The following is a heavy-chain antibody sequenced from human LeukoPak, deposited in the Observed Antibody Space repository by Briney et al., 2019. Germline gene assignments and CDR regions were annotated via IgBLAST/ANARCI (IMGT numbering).Heavy chain of an antibody. Sequence: GASVKVSCKASGGTFSSYAISWVRQAPGQGLEWMRRIIPIFGTANYAQKFQGRVTITTDESTSTAYMELSSLRSEDTAVYYCARDPSPIAVAVAFDIWGQGTMVTVSS. J-gene: IGHJ3*02. V-gene: IGHV1-69*05. CDR2: IIPIFGTA. CDR1: GGTFSSYA. CDR3: ARDPSPIAVAVAFDI. D-gene: IGHD6-19*01.